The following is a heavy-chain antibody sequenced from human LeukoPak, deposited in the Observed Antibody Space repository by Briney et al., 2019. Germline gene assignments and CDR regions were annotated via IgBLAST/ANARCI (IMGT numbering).Heavy chain of an antibody. D-gene: IGHD6-6*01. Sequence: SETLSLTCAVSGDSISSSNWWNWVRQSPGKGLEWIGEIFQSGSTSYNPPLKSRATISLDKSKNQFSLKLNSVTAADTAIYYCGRRGSYSSSSRYWFDPWGQGTLVTVSS. CDR3: GRRGSYSSSSRYWFDP. CDR2: IFQSGST. J-gene: IGHJ5*02. V-gene: IGHV4-4*02. CDR1: GDSISSSNW.